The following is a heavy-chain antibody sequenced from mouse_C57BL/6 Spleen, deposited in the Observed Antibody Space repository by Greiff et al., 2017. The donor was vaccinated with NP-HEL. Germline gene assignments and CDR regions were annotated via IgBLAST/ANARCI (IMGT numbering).Heavy chain of an antibody. CDR2: ISNGGGST. Sequence: EVQVVESGGGLVQPGGSLKLSCAASGFTFSDYYMYWVRQTPEKRLEWVAYISNGGGSTYYPDTVKGRFTISRDNAKNTLYLQMSRLKSEDTAMYYCARRDYGIAWFAYWGQGTLVTVSA. D-gene: IGHD2-1*01. V-gene: IGHV5-12*01. J-gene: IGHJ3*01. CDR3: ARRDYGIAWFAY. CDR1: GFTFSDYY.